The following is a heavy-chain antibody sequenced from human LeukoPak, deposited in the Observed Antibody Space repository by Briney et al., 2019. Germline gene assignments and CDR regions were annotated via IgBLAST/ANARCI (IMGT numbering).Heavy chain of an antibody. D-gene: IGHD6-19*01. CDR2: IYYSGST. V-gene: IGHV4-39*07. CDR1: GGSISSSSYY. CDR3: ARERERGIAVAAYMDV. Sequence: SETLSLTCTVSGGSISSSSYYWGWIRQPPGKGLEWIGSIYYSGSTNYNPSLKSRVTISVDTYKNQFSLKLSSVTAADTAVYYCARERERGIAVAAYMDVWGKGTTVTISS. J-gene: IGHJ6*03.